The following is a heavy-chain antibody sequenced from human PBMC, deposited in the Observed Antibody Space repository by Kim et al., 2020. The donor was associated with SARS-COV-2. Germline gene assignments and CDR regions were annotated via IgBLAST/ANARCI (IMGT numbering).Heavy chain of an antibody. V-gene: IGHV4-59*01. CDR3: ARVIAAAAQPTCWFYP. CDR1: GGSMSTYY. CDR2: ISYSGST. Sequence: SETLSLTCTVSGGSMSTYYWSWIRQPPGKGLEWIGYISYSGSTNYNPSLRSRVTISIDTSRNQFSLELTSVTAADTAVYSCARVIAAAAQPTCWFYPWGQGTLVTVSS. D-gene: IGHD6-13*01. J-gene: IGHJ5*02.